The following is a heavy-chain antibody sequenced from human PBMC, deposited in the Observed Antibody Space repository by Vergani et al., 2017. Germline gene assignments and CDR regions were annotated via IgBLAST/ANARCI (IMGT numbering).Heavy chain of an antibody. CDR1: GYSISSGYY. J-gene: IGHJ3*02. CDR2: IYHSGST. V-gene: IGHV4-38-2*01. Sequence: QVQLQESGPGLVKPSETLSLTCAVSGYSISSGYYWGWIRQPPGKGLEWIGSIYHSGSTDYNPSLKSRVTISVDTSKNQFSLKLSSVTAADTAGYYCARPFYYGSGPWGRGAFDIWGQGTMVTVSS. CDR3: ARPFYYGSGPWGRGAFDI. D-gene: IGHD3-10*01.